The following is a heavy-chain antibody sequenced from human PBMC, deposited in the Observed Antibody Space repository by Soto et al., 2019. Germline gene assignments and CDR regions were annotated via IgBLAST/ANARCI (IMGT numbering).Heavy chain of an antibody. CDR2: INAGNGDT. D-gene: IGHD3-22*01. J-gene: IGHJ4*02. V-gene: IGHV1-3*01. CDR1: GYTFTIYP. CDR3: ARDWTHYDSSGPGDY. Sequence: ASVKVSCKASGYTFTIYPMHWVRQAPGQGLEWMGWINAGNGDTKYSQKFQGRVTITRDTSASTAYMELSSLRSEDTAVYYCARDWTHYDSSGPGDYWGQGTLVTVSS.